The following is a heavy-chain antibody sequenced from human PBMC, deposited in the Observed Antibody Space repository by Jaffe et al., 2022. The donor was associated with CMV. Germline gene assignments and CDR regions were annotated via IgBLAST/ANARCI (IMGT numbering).Heavy chain of an antibody. V-gene: IGHV3-30*18. D-gene: IGHD6-13*01. J-gene: IGHJ6*02. CDR2: ISYDGSNK. Sequence: QVQLVESGGGVVQPGRSLRLSCAASGFTFSSYGMHWVRQAPGKGLEWVAVISYDGSNKYYADSVKGRFTISRDNSKNTLYLQMNSLRAEDTAVYYCAKAPIAAAGPSGGMDVWGQGTTVTVSS. CDR1: GFTFSSYG. CDR3: AKAPIAAAGPSGGMDV.